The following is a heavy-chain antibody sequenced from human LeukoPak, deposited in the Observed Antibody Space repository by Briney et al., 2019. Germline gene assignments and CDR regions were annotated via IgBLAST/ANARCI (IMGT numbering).Heavy chain of an antibody. J-gene: IGHJ5*02. Sequence: PGGSLRLSCAASGFTFSSYGMHWVRQAPGKGLEWVAVISYDGSNKYYADSVKGRFTISRDNSKNTLYLQMNSLRAEDTAVYYCAKCSADTVTTFPNWFDPWGQGTLVTVSS. CDR3: AKCSADTVTTFPNWFDP. CDR1: GFTFSSYG. D-gene: IGHD4-17*01. CDR2: ISYDGSNK. V-gene: IGHV3-30*18.